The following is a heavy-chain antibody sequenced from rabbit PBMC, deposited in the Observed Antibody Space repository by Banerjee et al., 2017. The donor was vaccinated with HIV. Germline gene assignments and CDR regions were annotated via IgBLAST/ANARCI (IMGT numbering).Heavy chain of an antibody. D-gene: IGHD1-1*01. J-gene: IGHJ4*01. V-gene: IGHV1S47*01. CDR1: GFDFSSYG. CDR2: IVPVFGST. CDR3: ARRSGYGGDTYAPL. Sequence: QEQLVESGGGLVTLGGSLTLSCKASGFDFSSYGVSWVRQAPGKGLEWIGYIVPVFGSTYYASWVNGRFTISSHNAQNTLYLQLNSLTAADTATYFCARRSGYGGDTYAPLWGPGTLVTVS.